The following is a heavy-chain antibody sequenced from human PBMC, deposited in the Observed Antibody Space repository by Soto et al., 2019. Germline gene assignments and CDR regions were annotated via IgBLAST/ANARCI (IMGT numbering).Heavy chain of an antibody. Sequence: PGGSLRLSCAASGFTFSSYSMVWVRQAPEKGLEWVSSIGGSSGHIYYADSLKGRFTISRDNAKNSLYLQMNSLRVDDMAVYYCARTNGAYSNYFDYWGQGTLVTVSS. CDR2: IGGSSGHI. V-gene: IGHV3-21*01. CDR1: GFTFSSYS. D-gene: IGHD2-8*01. J-gene: IGHJ4*02. CDR3: ARTNGAYSNYFDY.